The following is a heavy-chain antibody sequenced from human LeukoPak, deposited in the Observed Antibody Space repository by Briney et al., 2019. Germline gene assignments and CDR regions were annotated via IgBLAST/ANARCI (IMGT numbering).Heavy chain of an antibody. CDR1: GGSISTSAYY. CDR2: IYYSGNT. Sequence: SETLSLTCIVSGGSISTSAYYWGWIRQPPGEGLQWIGSIYYSGNTYYNSSLKSRVTISVDTSTSQFSLRLSSVTAADTAVYYCARQPALTHSHLDYWGQGTLVTVSS. CDR3: ARQPALTHSHLDY. V-gene: IGHV4-39*01. J-gene: IGHJ4*02.